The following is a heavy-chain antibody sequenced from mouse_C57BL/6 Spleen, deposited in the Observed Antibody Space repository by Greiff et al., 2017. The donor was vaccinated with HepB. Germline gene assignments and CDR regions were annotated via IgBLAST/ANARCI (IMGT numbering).Heavy chain of an antibody. V-gene: IGHV2-5*01. J-gene: IGHJ1*03. CDR2: IWRGGST. D-gene: IGHD2-1*01. CDR1: GFSLTSYG. Sequence: VQGVESGPGLVQPSQSLSITCTVSGFSLTSYGVHWVRQSPGKGLEWLGVIWRGGSTDYNAAFMSRLSITKDNSKSQVFFKMNSLQADDTAIYYCAKNRGNSYWYFDVWGTGTTVTVSS. CDR3: AKNRGNSYWYFDV.